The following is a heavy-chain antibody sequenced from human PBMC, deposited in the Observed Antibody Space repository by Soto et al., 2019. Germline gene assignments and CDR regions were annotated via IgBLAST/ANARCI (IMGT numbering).Heavy chain of an antibody. CDR3: ARGAGYCSSTSCSSHFDY. D-gene: IGHD2-2*01. CDR1: GGTFSSYA. CDR2: IIPIFGTA. V-gene: IGHV1-69*01. Sequence: QVQLVQSGAEVKKPGSSVKVSCKASGGTFSSYAISWVRQAPGQGLEWMGGIIPIFGTANYAQKFQGRVKITADESTSTAYMELSSLRSEDTAVYYCARGAGYCSSTSCSSHFDYWGQGTLVTVSS. J-gene: IGHJ4*02.